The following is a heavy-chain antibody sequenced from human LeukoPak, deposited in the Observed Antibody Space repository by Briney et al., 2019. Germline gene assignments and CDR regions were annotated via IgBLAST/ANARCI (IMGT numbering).Heavy chain of an antibody. CDR2: TYYSGNT. J-gene: IGHJ4*02. CDR1: GGSISITSYY. CDR3: ASHTNGNSRYYFDY. D-gene: IGHD1-26*01. V-gene: IGHV4-39*01. Sequence: SETLSLTCFVSGGSISITSYYWGWIRQPPGKGLEWIGSTYYSGNTYYNPSLKSRVTIFVDTSKNQFSLKLSSVTPADTAVYYCASHTNGNSRYYFDYWGQGTLVTVSS.